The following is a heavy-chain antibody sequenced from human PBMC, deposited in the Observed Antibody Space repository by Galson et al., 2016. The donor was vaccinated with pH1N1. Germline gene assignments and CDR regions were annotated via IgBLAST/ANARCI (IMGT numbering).Heavy chain of an antibody. V-gene: IGHV4-39*07. D-gene: IGHD6-19*01. CDR2: FHHTDGT. CDR1: GGSISSDTYY. CDR3: ARSAQWLLYSRFDP. J-gene: IGHJ5*02. Sequence: ETLSLTCTVSGGSISSDTYYWGWIRQPPGKGLEWIGSFHHTDGTYYNPSLKSRVTIPVDPSKSQTSLTMSSVSAADTAMYCCARSAQWLLYSRFDPWGQGILVTVSS.